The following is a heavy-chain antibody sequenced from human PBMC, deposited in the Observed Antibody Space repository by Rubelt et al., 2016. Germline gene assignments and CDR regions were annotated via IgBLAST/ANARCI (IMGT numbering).Heavy chain of an antibody. Sequence: GDADSLQGRFIISRDDAKNSLYLQMNSLRAEDTALYYCATSPIITGTTDLYNWFDPWGQGTLVTVSS. J-gene: IGHJ5*02. D-gene: IGHD1-7*01. V-gene: IGHV3-9*01. CDR3: ATSPIITGTTDLYNWFDP.